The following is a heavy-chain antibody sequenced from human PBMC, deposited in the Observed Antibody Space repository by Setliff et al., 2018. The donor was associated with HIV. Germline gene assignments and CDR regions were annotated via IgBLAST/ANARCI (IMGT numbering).Heavy chain of an antibody. D-gene: IGHD3-22*01. Sequence: SETLSLTCTVSGGSISSSSYYWGWIRQPPGRGLEWIGEINHNGGTNYNPSLKSRVTISLDTSKNQISLKLRSVTAADTAVYFCARDMMYHYDSSGVFGWFGPWGQGTLVTVS. CDR1: GGSISSSSYY. CDR2: INHNGGT. CDR3: ARDMMYHYDSSGVFGWFGP. J-gene: IGHJ5*02. V-gene: IGHV4-39*07.